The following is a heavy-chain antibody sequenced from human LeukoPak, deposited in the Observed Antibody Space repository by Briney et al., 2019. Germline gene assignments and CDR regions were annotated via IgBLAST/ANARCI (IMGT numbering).Heavy chain of an antibody. CDR3: AKIGGGSRYYYDSSGYSQPVDY. CDR1: GFTFDDYA. V-gene: IGHV3-9*01. J-gene: IGHJ4*02. D-gene: IGHD3-22*01. Sequence: GGSLRLSCAASGFTFDDYAMHWVRQAPGKGLEWVSGISWNSGSIGYADSVKGRFTISRDNAKNSLYLQMNSLRAKDTALCYCAKIGGGSRYYYDSSGYSQPVDYWGQGTLVTVSS. CDR2: ISWNSGSI.